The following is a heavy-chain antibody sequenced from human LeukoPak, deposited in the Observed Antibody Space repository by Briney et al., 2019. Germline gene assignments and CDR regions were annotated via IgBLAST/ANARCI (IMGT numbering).Heavy chain of an antibody. Sequence: SETLSLTCTVSGGSIRSSYYYWGWIRQPPGKGLEWIGSIYDSGSTYYNPSLKSRVTISVGTSKNQFSLKLNSVTAADTAVYYCARGGMTGTTLGYWGQGTLVTISS. D-gene: IGHD1-7*01. CDR1: GGSIRSSYYY. CDR2: IYDSGST. J-gene: IGHJ4*02. CDR3: ARGGMTGTTLGY. V-gene: IGHV4-39*01.